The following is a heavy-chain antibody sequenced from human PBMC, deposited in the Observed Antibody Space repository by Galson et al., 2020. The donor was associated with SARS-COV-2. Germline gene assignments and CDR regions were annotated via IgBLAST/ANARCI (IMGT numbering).Heavy chain of an antibody. V-gene: IGHV3-23*01. Sequence: GESLKISCAASGFTFTNYSMSWVRQAPGKGLEWVSIISGSGGSTYYADFGKGRFTISRDNSKNTAYLQMNSLGAADTALYYCAKDQCYDYCDQLDYWGQGTLVTVSS. CDR1: GFTFTNYS. CDR3: AKDQCYDYCDQLDY. D-gene: IGHD4-17*01. CDR2: ISGSGGST. J-gene: IGHJ4*01.